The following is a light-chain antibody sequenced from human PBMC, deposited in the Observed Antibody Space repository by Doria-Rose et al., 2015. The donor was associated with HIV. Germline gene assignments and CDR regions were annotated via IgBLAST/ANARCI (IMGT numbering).Light chain of an antibody. V-gene: IGKV3-20*01. CDR1: QSFSSTY. CDR3: HQYGTSWT. Sequence: EIVLTQSPGTLSLSPGERATLSCRASQSFSSTYLAWYQQKPGQAPSLVIYDGSTMSTGIPDRFSASGSGTDFTLTINRLGPEDFALYYCHQYGTSWTFGQGTKVEI. CDR2: DGS. J-gene: IGKJ1*01.